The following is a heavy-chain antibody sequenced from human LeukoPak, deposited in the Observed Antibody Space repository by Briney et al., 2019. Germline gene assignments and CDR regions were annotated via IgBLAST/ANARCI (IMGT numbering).Heavy chain of an antibody. CDR1: GGSISSYY. J-gene: IGHJ4*02. CDR3: ARSWGYDFWTGNLLDY. CDR2: IYYSGST. V-gene: IGHV4-59*04. D-gene: IGHD3-3*01. Sequence: PSETLSLTCTVSGGSISSYYWIWIRQPPGKGLEWNGYIYYSGSTYHSPSLKSRVTMSVDTSKNQFSLKLSSVTAADTAVYYCARSWGYDFWTGNLLDYWGQGTLVTVPS.